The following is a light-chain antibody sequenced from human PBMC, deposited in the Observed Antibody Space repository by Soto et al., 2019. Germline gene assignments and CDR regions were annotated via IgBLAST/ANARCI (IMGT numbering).Light chain of an antibody. J-gene: IGLJ2*01. Sequence: QSALTQPPSASGSPGQSVTISCTGTSSDVGAYNYVSWYQQHPGRAPKLLIYEVTGRPSGVPDRFSGSKSGNTASLTVSGLQAEDEADYYCSSYAGNNNVIFGGGT. CDR2: EVT. V-gene: IGLV2-8*01. CDR1: SSDVGAYNY. CDR3: SSYAGNNNVI.